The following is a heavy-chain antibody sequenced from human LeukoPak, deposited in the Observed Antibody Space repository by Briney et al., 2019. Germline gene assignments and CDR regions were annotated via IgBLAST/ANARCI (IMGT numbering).Heavy chain of an antibody. D-gene: IGHD4-23*01. J-gene: IGHJ5*02. CDR1: GGSFSGYY. CDR3: ARDGGNSVRFDP. Sequence: ETLSLTCAVYGGSFSGYYWSWIRQPPGKGLEWIGEINHSGSTNYNPSLKSRVTISVDTSKNQFSLKLSSVTAADTAVYYCARDGGNSVRFDPWGQGTLVTVSS. CDR2: INHSGST. V-gene: IGHV4-34*01.